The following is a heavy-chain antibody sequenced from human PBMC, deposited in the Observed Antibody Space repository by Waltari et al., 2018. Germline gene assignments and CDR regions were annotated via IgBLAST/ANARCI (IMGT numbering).Heavy chain of an antibody. CDR2: INSGGDST. J-gene: IGHJ5*02. V-gene: IGHV3-23*01. CDR1: GFLFSNYA. Sequence: EVQVLESGGGLAQPGGYLSISRAASGFLFSNYAMGWVRQAPGKGLEGVSGINSGGDSTAYVDSVKGRFTISRDNSKNTLYLQMNSLRVEDTALYYCARGINESFEPWGQGTLVTVSS. D-gene: IGHD1-1*01. CDR3: ARGINESFEP.